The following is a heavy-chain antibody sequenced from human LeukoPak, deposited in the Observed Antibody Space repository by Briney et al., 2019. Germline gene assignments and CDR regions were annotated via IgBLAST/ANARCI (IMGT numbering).Heavy chain of an antibody. CDR3: AKRGVVIRVILVGFHKQAYYFDS. Sequence: PGGSLRLSCAASGVTLSNYGMAWVRQAPGKGLEWVAGISDSGGATNYADPVKGRFTISRDNAKNTLYLQMSSLRAEDTAVYFCAKRGVVIRVILVGFHKQAYYFDSWGQGALVTVSS. CDR1: GVTLSNYG. CDR2: ISDSGGAT. D-gene: IGHD3-10*01. J-gene: IGHJ4*02. V-gene: IGHV3-23*01.